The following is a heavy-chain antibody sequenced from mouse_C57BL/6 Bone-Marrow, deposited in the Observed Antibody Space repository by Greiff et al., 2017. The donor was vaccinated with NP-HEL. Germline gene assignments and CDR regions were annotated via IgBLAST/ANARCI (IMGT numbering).Heavy chain of an antibody. V-gene: IGHV14-4*01. D-gene: IGHD1-1*01. J-gene: IGHJ4*01. CDR1: GFNIKDDY. CDR2: IDPENGDT. CDR3: TTGGDGSSYAYAMDY. Sequence: VQLQQSGAELVRPGASVKLSCTASGFNIKDDYMHWVKQRPEQGLEWIGWIDPENGDTEYASKFQGKATITADTSSNTAYLQLSSLTSEDTAVYYCTTGGDGSSYAYAMDYWGQGTSVTVSS.